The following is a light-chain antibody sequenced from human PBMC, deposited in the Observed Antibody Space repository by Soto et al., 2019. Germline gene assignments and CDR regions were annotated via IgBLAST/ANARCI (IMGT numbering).Light chain of an antibody. V-gene: IGKV3-20*01. J-gene: IGKJ1*01. CDR2: GTY. Sequence: EIVLTQSPGTLSLSPGERATLSCRASESVSSSYLAWYQQKPGQAPTLLIYGTYNRATGIPDRFSGSGSGTDFTLTINRLEPEDFAVYFCQQYDKSPRTFGLGTKVEIK. CDR3: QQYDKSPRT. CDR1: ESVSSSY.